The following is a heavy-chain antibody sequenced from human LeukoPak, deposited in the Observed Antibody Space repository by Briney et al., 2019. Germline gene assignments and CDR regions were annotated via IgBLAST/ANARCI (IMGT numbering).Heavy chain of an antibody. J-gene: IGHJ4*02. CDR1: GYTLTELS. CDR3: ATDSRAYGSGRGGGFDY. Sequence: ASVKVSCKVSGYTLTELSMYWVRQAPGKGLEWMGGFDPEDGETIYAQKFQGRVTMTEDTSTDTAYMELSSLRSEDTAVYYCATDSRAYGSGRGGGFDYWGQGTLVTVSS. D-gene: IGHD3-10*01. V-gene: IGHV1-24*01. CDR2: FDPEDGET.